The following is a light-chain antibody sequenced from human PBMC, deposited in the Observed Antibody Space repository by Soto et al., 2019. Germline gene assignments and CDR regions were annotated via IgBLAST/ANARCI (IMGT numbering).Light chain of an antibody. CDR2: DAS. CDR3: QQYNSYGT. V-gene: IGKV1-5*01. J-gene: IGKJ2*01. CDR1: QSIDSS. Sequence: DIQMTQSPSSLSASVGDRVTITCRASQSIDSSSAWYQQKPRKGPKLLIYDASTLESGVPSRFSGSGFGTEFALTISSLQPDDFATFYCQQYNSYGTFGQGTKVDIK.